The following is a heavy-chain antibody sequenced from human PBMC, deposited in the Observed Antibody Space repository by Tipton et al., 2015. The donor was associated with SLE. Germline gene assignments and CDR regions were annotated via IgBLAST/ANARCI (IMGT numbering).Heavy chain of an antibody. CDR3: ARDKGTTPWFDP. D-gene: IGHD1-14*01. Sequence: LSLTCAVSGGSISSGGYSWSWIRQPPGKGLEWIGYIYHSGSTYYNPSLKSRVTISVDTSKNQFSLKLNSVTAADTAMYYCARDKGTTPWFDPWGQGTLVTVSS. CDR1: GGSISSGGYS. J-gene: IGHJ5*02. V-gene: IGHV4-30-2*01. CDR2: IYHSGST.